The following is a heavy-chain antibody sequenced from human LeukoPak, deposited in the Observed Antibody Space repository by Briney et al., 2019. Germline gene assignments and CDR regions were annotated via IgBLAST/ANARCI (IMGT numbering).Heavy chain of an antibody. CDR1: GFTFDEYA. D-gene: IGHD6-25*01. CDR3: ARGMRQIDDAFDL. CDR2: ISGNGDSK. V-gene: IGHV3-23*01. J-gene: IGHJ3*01. Sequence: GGSPRLSCAASGFTFDEYAMHWVRHAPGKGLEWVSGISGNGDSKYYADSVKGRFTVSRDNSKNTLYLQMNSLRAEDTAMYYCARGMRQIDDAFDLWGQGTMVTVSS.